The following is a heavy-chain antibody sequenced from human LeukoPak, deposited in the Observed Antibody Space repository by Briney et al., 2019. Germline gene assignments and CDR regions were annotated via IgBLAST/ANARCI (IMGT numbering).Heavy chain of an antibody. CDR2: IYYSGST. V-gene: IGHV4-59*08. Sequence: SETLSLTCTVSVGSISRYYRSDFRQPPGKGLEWIGYIYYSGSTNYNPSLKSRITISVDTSKNQFSLKLSAVTAADTAAYYCAVREEACYYTVTCGKGTPVTVSS. CDR1: VGSISRYY. J-gene: IGHJ6*03. CDR3: AVREEACYYTVT.